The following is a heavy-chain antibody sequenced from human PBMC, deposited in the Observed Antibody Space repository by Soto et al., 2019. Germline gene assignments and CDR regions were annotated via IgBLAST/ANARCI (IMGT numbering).Heavy chain of an antibody. CDR1: GGSISSGDYY. CDR3: ATYGSGSYKPTTFDY. D-gene: IGHD3-10*01. CDR2: IYYSGST. Sequence: QVQLQESGPGLVKPSQTLSLTCTVSGGSISSGDYYWSWIRQHPGKGLEWIGYIYYSGSTYYNPSLKSRVTISVDTSKNQFALKLSSVTAADTAVYYCATYGSGSYKPTTFDYWGQGTLVTVSS. J-gene: IGHJ4*02. V-gene: IGHV4-31*03.